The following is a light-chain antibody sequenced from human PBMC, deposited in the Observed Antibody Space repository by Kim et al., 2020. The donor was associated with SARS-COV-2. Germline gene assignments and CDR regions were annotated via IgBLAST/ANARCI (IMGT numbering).Light chain of an antibody. J-gene: IGLJ2*01. CDR1: KLGDKY. Sequence: SVSPEQTASITCSGDKLGDKYACWYQQKPRQSPVLVIYQDSKRPTGIPERFSGSNSGNTATLTISGTQAMDEADYYCQAWNSSTAVFGGGTKLTVL. V-gene: IGLV3-1*01. CDR3: QAWNSSTAV. CDR2: QDS.